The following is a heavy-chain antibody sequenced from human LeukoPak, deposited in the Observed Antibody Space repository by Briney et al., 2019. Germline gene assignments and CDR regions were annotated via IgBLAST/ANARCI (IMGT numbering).Heavy chain of an antibody. V-gene: IGHV3-33*06. CDR1: GFTFSTYG. J-gene: IGHJ6*03. CDR2: IWYDGSNK. CDR3: AKDRRRSGGDYYYYYMDV. Sequence: PGGSLRLSCVASGFTFSTYGMHWVRQAPGKGLEWVAVIWYDGSNKSYGDSVKGRFTISRDNSKNTVYLQMNSLRAEDTAVYYCAKDRRRSGGDYYYYYMDVWGKGTTVAVSS. D-gene: IGHD2-21*01.